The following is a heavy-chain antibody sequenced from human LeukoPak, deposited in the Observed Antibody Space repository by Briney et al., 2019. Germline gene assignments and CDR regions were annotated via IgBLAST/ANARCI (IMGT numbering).Heavy chain of an antibody. CDR3: ARVAVAGSRAFDI. CDR1: GFTFSSYW. Sequence: GGSLRLSCAASGFTFSSYWMHWVRQAPGKGLVWVSRIRSDGSSTSYADSVKGRFTISRDNAKNTLYLQMNSLRAEDTAVYYCARVAVAGSRAFDIWGQGTMVTVSS. J-gene: IGHJ3*02. V-gene: IGHV3-74*01. D-gene: IGHD6-19*01. CDR2: IRSDGSST.